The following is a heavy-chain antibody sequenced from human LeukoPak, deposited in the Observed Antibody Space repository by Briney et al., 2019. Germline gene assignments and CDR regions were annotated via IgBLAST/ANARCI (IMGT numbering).Heavy chain of an antibody. V-gene: IGHV4-34*01. Sequence: SETLSLTCAVYGGSFSGYYWSWIRQPPGKGLEWIGEINHSESTNYNPSLKSRVTISVDTSKNQFSLKLSSVTAADTAVYYCARRNRSYFDYWGQGTLVTVSS. CDR2: INHSEST. D-gene: IGHD2/OR15-2a*01. J-gene: IGHJ4*02. CDR1: GGSFSGYY. CDR3: ARRNRSYFDY.